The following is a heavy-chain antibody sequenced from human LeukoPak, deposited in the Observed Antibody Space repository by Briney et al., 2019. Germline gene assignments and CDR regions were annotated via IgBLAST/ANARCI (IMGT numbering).Heavy chain of an antibody. CDR2: ISSSSSYI. J-gene: IGHJ4*02. CDR3: AGTGDKGPIDY. D-gene: IGHD1-14*01. Sequence: GGSLRLSCAASGFTFSNYNMNWVRQAPGKGLEWVSSISSSSSYIYYADSVKGRFTISRDNAKNSLYLQMNSLRAEDTAVYYCAGTGDKGPIDYWGQGTLVTVSS. V-gene: IGHV3-21*01. CDR1: GFTFSNYN.